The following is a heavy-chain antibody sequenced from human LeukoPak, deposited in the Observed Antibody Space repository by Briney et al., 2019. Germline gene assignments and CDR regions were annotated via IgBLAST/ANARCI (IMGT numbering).Heavy chain of an antibody. Sequence: GGSLRLSCAASGFTFSDYYMGWIRLAPGKGLEWVSYISDSGTTVYYADSVKSRFTISRDNVKNSLYLQMNSLRAEDTAVYYCARAFCGGDCYLEAYYFDYWGQGTLVTVSS. CDR3: ARAFCGGDCYLEAYYFDY. CDR1: GFTFSDYY. V-gene: IGHV3-11*01. D-gene: IGHD2-21*02. CDR2: ISDSGTTV. J-gene: IGHJ4*02.